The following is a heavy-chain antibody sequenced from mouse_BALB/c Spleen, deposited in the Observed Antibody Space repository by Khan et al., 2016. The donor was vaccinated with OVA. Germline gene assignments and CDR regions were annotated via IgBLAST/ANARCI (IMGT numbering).Heavy chain of an antibody. D-gene: IGHD2-1*01. CDR3: ARWGPYGNDGAY. V-gene: IGHV1-9*01. CDR1: GYTFRSSW. Sequence: QVQLQQSGAELMKPGASVKISCKATGYTFRSSWIEWVKQRPGHGLEWIGEILPGSGSTNYNEKLKGKATFTADTSSNQAYMQLRSLTSEDSAVYDCARWGPYGNDGAYWGQGTLVTVSA. J-gene: IGHJ3*01. CDR2: ILPGSGST.